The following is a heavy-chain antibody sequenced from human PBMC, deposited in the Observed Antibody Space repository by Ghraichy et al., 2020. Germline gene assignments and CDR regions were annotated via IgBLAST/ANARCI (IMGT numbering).Heavy chain of an antibody. CDR2: IYSGGAT. D-gene: IGHD1-26*01. CDR3: ARTFGSFLNWFDP. CDR1: GFTVSSTY. Sequence: LSLNCAASGFTVSSTYMSWIRQAPGKGLEWVSVIYSGGATYYADSVKGRFTISRHNSKNTLYLQMNGLRDEDTAMYYCARTFGSFLNWFDPWGQGTLVTVSS. J-gene: IGHJ5*02. V-gene: IGHV3-53*04.